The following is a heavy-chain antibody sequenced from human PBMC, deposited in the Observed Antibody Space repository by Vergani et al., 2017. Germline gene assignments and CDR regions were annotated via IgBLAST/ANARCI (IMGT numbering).Heavy chain of an antibody. V-gene: IGHV3-7*01. D-gene: IGHD3-10*01. Sequence: EVQLVESGGGLVQPGGSLRLSCAASGFTFSSYWMSWVRQAPGRGVEWVAKIKQDGSEKYYVDSVKGRFTISRDNGKNSLYLQMNSQRAEDTAVYYCATVGRGTSRDYGGQGSLVSVSS. CDR2: IKQDGSEK. CDR3: ATVGRGTSRDY. CDR1: GFTFSSYW. J-gene: IGHJ4*01.